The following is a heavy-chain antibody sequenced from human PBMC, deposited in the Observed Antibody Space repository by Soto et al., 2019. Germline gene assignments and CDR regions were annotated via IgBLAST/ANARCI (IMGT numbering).Heavy chain of an antibody. Sequence: QITLKESGPTLVKPKQTFTLTSTSSGFSPTTMGGGGAWIRRPPGKPLEWLALIYWDDDKRYSPSLKSRLTITKDTSKNQVVLTMTNMDPVDTATYYCAHINYYDSSGCFDYWGQGTLVTVSS. D-gene: IGHD3-22*01. CDR3: AHINYYDSSGCFDY. CDR2: IYWDDDK. CDR1: GFSPTTMGGG. J-gene: IGHJ4*02. V-gene: IGHV2-5*02.